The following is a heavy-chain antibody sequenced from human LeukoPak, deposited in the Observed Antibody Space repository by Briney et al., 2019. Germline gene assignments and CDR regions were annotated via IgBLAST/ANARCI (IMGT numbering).Heavy chain of an antibody. D-gene: IGHD3-10*01. J-gene: IGHJ4*02. V-gene: IGHV3-30*03. CDR2: ITYDGYYK. CDR3: ARDLSPVVRASPMGY. CDR1: GFSFTSYG. Sequence: GGSLRLSCAASGFSFTSYGMHWVRQAPGKGPEWVALITYDGYYKYYSDSVKGRFTISSDTSKNTLYLQMNSLRAEDTAVYYCARDLSPVVRASPMGYWGQGTLVTVSS.